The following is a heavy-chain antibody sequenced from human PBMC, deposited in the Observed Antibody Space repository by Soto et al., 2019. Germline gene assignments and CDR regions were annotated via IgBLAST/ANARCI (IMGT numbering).Heavy chain of an antibody. J-gene: IGHJ3*02. CDR2: FYYSGST. Sequence: SETLSLTCTVSGGSISTGGYYWNWIRQHPGKGLEWIGYFYYSGSTNYNPSLKGRVTISVDTSKNQFSLKLSSVTAADTAVYYCARRYGGAFDIWGQGTMVTVSS. CDR3: ARRYGGAFDI. V-gene: IGHV4-61*08. D-gene: IGHD4-17*01. CDR1: GGSISTGGYY.